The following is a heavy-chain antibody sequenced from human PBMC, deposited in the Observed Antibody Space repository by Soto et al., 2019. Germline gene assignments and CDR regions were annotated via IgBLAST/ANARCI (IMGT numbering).Heavy chain of an antibody. Sequence: GASVKVSCKASGYTFTSYYMHWVRQAPGQGLEWMGIINPSGGSTSYAQKFQGRVTMTRDTSTSTVYMELSSLRSEDTAVYYCARGYSGYDESRSDFDYWGQGTLVTVSS. CDR3: ARGYSGYDESRSDFDY. J-gene: IGHJ4*02. CDR2: INPSGGST. CDR1: GYTFTSYY. D-gene: IGHD5-12*01. V-gene: IGHV1-46*03.